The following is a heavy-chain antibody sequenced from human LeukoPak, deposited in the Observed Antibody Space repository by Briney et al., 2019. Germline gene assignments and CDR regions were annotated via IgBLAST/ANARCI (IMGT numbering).Heavy chain of an antibody. CDR3: ARDPGYYDSSGYIETDAFDI. J-gene: IGHJ3*02. Sequence: GGSLRLSCAASGFTFSSYAMHWVRQAPGKGLEWVAVIWYDGSNKYYADSVKGRFTISRDNSKNTLYLQMNSLRAEDTAVYYCARDPGYYDSSGYIETDAFDIWGQGTMVTVSS. V-gene: IGHV3-33*08. CDR1: GFTFSSYA. CDR2: IWYDGSNK. D-gene: IGHD3-22*01.